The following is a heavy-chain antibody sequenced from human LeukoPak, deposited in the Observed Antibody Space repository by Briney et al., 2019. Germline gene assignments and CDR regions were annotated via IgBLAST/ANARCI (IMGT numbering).Heavy chain of an antibody. D-gene: IGHD1-26*01. V-gene: IGHV1-2*02. CDR3: ARKYSGSYRFDY. Sequence: ASVKVSCKASGYTFTGYYMHWVRQAPGQGLEWMGWINPNSGGTNYAQKFQGRVTMTRDTSISTAHMELSRLRSDDTAVYYCARKYSGSYRFDYWGQGTLVTVSS. J-gene: IGHJ4*02. CDR2: INPNSGGT. CDR1: GYTFTGYY.